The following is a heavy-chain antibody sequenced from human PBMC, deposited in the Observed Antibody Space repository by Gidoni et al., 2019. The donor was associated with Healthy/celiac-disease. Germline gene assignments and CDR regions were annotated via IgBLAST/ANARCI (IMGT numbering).Heavy chain of an antibody. CDR3: AKDRGYSYGYGFDY. Sequence: EVQLVESGGGLVQPGRSLRLACAASGFTFVDYAKHWVRQTPGKGLGWVSGISWNSGSIGYADSVKGRFTISRDNAKNSLYLQMNSLRAEDTALYYCAKDRGYSYGYGFDYWGQGTLVTVSS. CDR1: GFTFVDYA. V-gene: IGHV3-9*01. D-gene: IGHD5-18*01. J-gene: IGHJ4*02. CDR2: ISWNSGSI.